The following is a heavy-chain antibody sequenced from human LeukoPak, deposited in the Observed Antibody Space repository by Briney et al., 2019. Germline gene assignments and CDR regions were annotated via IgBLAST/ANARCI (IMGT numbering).Heavy chain of an antibody. Sequence: ASVKVSCKASGFTFTRYYMNWVRQAPGQGLEWMGIINPTGGRTTYSQNFQGRVTMTRDMSTSTVYMELSSLRSEDTAVYYCARGNCAGGTCYVFDHWGQGTLVIVSS. V-gene: IGHV1-46*01. CDR3: ARGNCAGGTCYVFDH. J-gene: IGHJ4*02. CDR2: INPTGGRT. D-gene: IGHD2-15*01. CDR1: GFTFTRYY.